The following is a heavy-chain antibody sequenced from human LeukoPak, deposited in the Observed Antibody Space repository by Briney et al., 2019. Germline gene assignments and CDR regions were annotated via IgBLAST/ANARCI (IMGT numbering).Heavy chain of an antibody. CDR1: GYTFTGYY. D-gene: IGHD3-16*01. Sequence: ASVKVSCEASGYTFTGYYMHWVRQAPGQGLEWMGCINPNSGVTRYAQKFLGRVSMTRDTSITTAYMELTRLRSDDTAVYFCARDMLIVSYGMDVWGQGTTVIVSS. CDR2: INPNSGVT. J-gene: IGHJ6*02. V-gene: IGHV1-2*02. CDR3: ARDMLIVSYGMDV.